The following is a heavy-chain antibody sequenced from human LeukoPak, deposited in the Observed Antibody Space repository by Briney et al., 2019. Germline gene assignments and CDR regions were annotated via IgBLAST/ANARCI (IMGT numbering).Heavy chain of an antibody. J-gene: IGHJ6*03. Sequence: GESLKISCKGFGYSFTNYWIGWVRQMPGKGLEWMGIIYPGDSDTRYSPSFQGQVTISADKSISTAYLQWSSLKASDTAIYYCARHYYDSSDFYYMDVWGKGTTVTISS. CDR2: IYPGDSDT. CDR3: ARHYYDSSDFYYMDV. V-gene: IGHV5-51*01. CDR1: GYSFTNYW. D-gene: IGHD3-22*01.